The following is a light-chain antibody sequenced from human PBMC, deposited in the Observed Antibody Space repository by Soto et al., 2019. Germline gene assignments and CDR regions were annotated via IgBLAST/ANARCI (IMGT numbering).Light chain of an antibody. V-gene: IGLV2-14*01. CDR3: SSYTTSRPYV. J-gene: IGLJ1*01. CDR2: DVS. Sequence: QSVLTQPASVSGSPGQSITISCTGTTSDVGGYNYVSWFQQHPGKAPKLMIYDVSNRPSGVSNRFSGSKSGNTASLTISGLQAEDEADYYCSSYTTSRPYVFGTATQLTVL. CDR1: TSDVGGYNY.